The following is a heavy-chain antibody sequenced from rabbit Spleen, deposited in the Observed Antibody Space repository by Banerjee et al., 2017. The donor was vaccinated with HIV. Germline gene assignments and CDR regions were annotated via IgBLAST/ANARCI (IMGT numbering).Heavy chain of an antibody. Sequence: LEESGGGLVKPGGTLTLSCTVSGFSFSSNWICWVRQALGKGLEWIACIDTNNGDTDYANWPKGRFTISKTSSTTVTLQMTSLTAADTATYFCARGDGVAGYDNPVWGFKLWGQGTLVTVS. J-gene: IGHJ4*01. V-gene: IGHV1S45*01. CDR2: IDTNNGDT. CDR3: ARGDGVAGYDNPVWGFKL. CDR1: GFSFSSNW. D-gene: IGHD1-1*01.